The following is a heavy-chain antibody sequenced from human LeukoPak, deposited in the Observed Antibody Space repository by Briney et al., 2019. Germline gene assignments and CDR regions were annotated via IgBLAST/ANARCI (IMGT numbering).Heavy chain of an antibody. Sequence: GGSLRLSCAASGFSFSDYEMNWVRQAPGKGLEWVAFIRYDGSNEYYADSVKGRFTISRDNSKNTLYLQMNSLRAEDTAVYYCAKLLTGGYSYGQNDCWGQGTLVTVSS. CDR2: IRYDGSNE. CDR1: GFSFSDYE. J-gene: IGHJ4*02. D-gene: IGHD5-18*01. V-gene: IGHV3-30*02. CDR3: AKLLTGGYSYGQNDC.